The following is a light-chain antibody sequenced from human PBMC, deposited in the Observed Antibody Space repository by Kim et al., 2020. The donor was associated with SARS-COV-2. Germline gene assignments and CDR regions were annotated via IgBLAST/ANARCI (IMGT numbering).Light chain of an antibody. CDR1: LGISRY. J-gene: IGKJ2*01. V-gene: IGKV1-9*01. CDR3: QQLNNYPYT. CDR2: TAS. Sequence: QLTQSPSSLSASVGDRVTISCRASLGISRYLAWYQQKPGKAPNLLIYTASTLQSGVPSRFGGSGSGTDSTLTISSLQPEDFATYFCQQLNNYPYTFGQGTKLEI.